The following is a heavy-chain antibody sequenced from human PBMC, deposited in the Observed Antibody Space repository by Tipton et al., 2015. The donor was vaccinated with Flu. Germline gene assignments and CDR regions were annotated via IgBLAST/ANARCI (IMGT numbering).Heavy chain of an antibody. CDR3: TTDRPEYYYDSSGYFH. V-gene: IGHV3-15*01. Sequence: AASGFTFSNAWMSWVRQAPGKGLEWVGRIKSKTDGGTTDYAAPVKGRFTISRDDSKNTLYLQMNSLKTEDTAVYYCTTDRPEYYYDSSGYFHWGQGTLVTVSS. CDR2: IKSKTDGGTT. J-gene: IGHJ4*02. D-gene: IGHD3-22*01. CDR1: GFTFSNAW.